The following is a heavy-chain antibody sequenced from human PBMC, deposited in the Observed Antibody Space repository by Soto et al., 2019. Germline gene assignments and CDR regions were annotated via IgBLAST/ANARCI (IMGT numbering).Heavy chain of an antibody. CDR3: AKDGIGRYYDFWSGAPQFDP. Sequence: PGWSLRLSCAASGFTFDDYAMHWVRQAPGKGLEWVSGISWNSGSIGYADSVKVRFTISRDNAKNSLYLQMNSLRAEDTALYYCAKDGIGRYYDFWSGAPQFDPWGQGTLVTVSS. CDR2: ISWNSGSI. V-gene: IGHV3-9*01. J-gene: IGHJ5*02. CDR1: GFTFDDYA. D-gene: IGHD3-3*01.